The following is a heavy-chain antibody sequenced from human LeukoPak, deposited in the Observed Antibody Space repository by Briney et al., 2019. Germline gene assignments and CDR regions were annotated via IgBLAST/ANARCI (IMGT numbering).Heavy chain of an antibody. D-gene: IGHD4-17*01. CDR1: KYSFTSYY. CDR3: ARSPLAVTTFFDY. CDR2: INPSGGST. V-gene: IGHV1-46*01. J-gene: IGHJ4*02. Sequence: ASVKVSCKASKYSFTSYYMHWVRQAPGQGLEWMGIINPSGGSTSYAQKFQGRVTMTRDTSTSTVYMELSSLRSEDTAVYYCARSPLAVTTFFDYWGQGTLVTVSS.